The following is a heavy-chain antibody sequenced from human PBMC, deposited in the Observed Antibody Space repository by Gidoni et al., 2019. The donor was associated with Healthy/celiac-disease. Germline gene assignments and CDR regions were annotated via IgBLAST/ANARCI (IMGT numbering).Heavy chain of an antibody. D-gene: IGHD2-15*01. CDR1: GFTFSSYS. Sequence: EVQLVESGGGLVQPGGSLRLSCAASGFTFSSYSMNWVRQAPGKGLEWVSYISSSSSTIYYADSVKGRFTISRDNAKNSLYLQMNSLRDEDTAVYYCARDWGSGGSPYDAFDIWGQGTMVTVSS. CDR3: ARDWGSGGSPYDAFDI. V-gene: IGHV3-48*02. CDR2: ISSSSSTI. J-gene: IGHJ3*02.